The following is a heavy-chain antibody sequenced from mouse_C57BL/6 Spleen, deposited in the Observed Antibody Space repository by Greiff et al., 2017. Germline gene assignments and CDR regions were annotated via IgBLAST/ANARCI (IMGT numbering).Heavy chain of an antibody. J-gene: IGHJ2*01. CDR3: ARGPGGSSWGY. CDR1: GYTFTSYW. V-gene: IGHV1-59*01. CDR2: IDPSDSYT. Sequence: VQLQQPGAELVRPGTSVQLSCKASGYTFTSYWMHWVKQRPGQGLEWIGVIDPSDSYTNYNQKFKGTATLTVDTSSSTAYMQLSSLTSEDSAVYYCARGPGGSSWGYWGKGTTLTVAS. D-gene: IGHD1-1*01.